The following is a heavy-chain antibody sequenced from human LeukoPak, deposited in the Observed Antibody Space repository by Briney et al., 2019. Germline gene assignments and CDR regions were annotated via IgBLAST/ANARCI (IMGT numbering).Heavy chain of an antibody. CDR1: GYTFTSYY. D-gene: IGHD4-17*01. CDR2: INPSGGST. Sequence: ASVKVSCKASGYTFTSYYMHWVRQATGQGLGWMGIINPSGGSTSYAQKFQGRVTMTRDTSTSTVYMELSSLRSEDTAVYYCARDHGDYSLDYWGQGTLVTVSS. J-gene: IGHJ4*02. CDR3: ARDHGDYSLDY. V-gene: IGHV1-46*03.